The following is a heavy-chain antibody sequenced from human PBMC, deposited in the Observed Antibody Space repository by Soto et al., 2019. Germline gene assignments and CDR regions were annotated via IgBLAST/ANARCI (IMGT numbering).Heavy chain of an antibody. Sequence: GGSLRLSCAASGFTFSSYSMNWVRQAPGKGLEWVSSISSSSSYIYYADSVKGRFTISRDNAKNTLNLQMNSLRAEDTAVYYCARDQPGYSYGYGLGYWGQGSLVTVSS. CDR3: ARDQPGYSYGYGLGY. CDR1: GFTFSSYS. D-gene: IGHD5-18*01. CDR2: ISSSSSYI. J-gene: IGHJ4*02. V-gene: IGHV3-21*01.